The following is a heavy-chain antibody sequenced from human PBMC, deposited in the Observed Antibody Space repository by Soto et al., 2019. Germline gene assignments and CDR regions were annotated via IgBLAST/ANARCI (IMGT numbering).Heavy chain of an antibody. CDR2: FIPIFGTA. Sequence: QVQLVQSGAEVKKPGSSVKVSCKASGGTLSSYAISWVRQAPGQGLEWMGGFIPIFGTANYAQKFQGRVTITADESTSTDYMELSSLRSEDTAVYYCARIAADEPADYGGQGTLVTVSS. J-gene: IGHJ4*02. V-gene: IGHV1-69*01. CDR1: GGTLSSYA. CDR3: ARIAADEPADY. D-gene: IGHD2-21*01.